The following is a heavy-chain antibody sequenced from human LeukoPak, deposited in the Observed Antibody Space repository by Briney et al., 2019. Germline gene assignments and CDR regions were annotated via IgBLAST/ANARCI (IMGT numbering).Heavy chain of an antibody. V-gene: IGHV4-30-2*01. D-gene: IGHD2-21*02. CDR3: ARVPTRCGGDCYYFDY. CDR2: MYHTGTT. J-gene: IGHJ4*02. Sequence: SETLSLTCAVSGGSISSGGYSWSWIRQPPGKGLEWIGYMYHTGTTYYNPSLKSRVTISVDKSKNQFSLKLTSVTAADTAVYYCARVPTRCGGDCYYFDYWGQGTPVTVSS. CDR1: GGSISSGGYS.